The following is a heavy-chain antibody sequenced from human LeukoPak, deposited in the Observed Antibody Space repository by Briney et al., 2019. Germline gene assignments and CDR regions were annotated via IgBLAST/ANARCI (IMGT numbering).Heavy chain of an antibody. CDR2: ISAYNGST. D-gene: IGHD5-24*01. V-gene: IGHV1-18*01. CDR1: GYTFTSYG. CDR3: AREMATITGFDY. J-gene: IGHJ4*02. Sequence: ASVMVSCKASGYTFTSYGISWVRQAPGQGLEWMGWISAYNGSTNYAQKLQGRVTMTTDTSTSTAYMELRSLRSDDTAVYYCAREMATITGFDYWGQGTLVTVSS.